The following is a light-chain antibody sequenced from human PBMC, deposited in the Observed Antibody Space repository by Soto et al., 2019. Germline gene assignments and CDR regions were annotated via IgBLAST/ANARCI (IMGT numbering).Light chain of an antibody. CDR2: VAS. CDR3: QQSYSTPYT. J-gene: IGKJ2*01. Sequence: DIQMTQSPSSLSASVGDRVTITCRASQSIRKYVNWYQQKPGKAPKFLIYVASTLQSGVPSRFSGSGSGTDFTLTISSLQPEDFVTYYCQQSYSTPYTFGPGTKLEIK. CDR1: QSIRKY. V-gene: IGKV1-39*01.